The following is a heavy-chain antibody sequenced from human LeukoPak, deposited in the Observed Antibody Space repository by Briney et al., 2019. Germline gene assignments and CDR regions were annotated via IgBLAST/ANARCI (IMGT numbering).Heavy chain of an antibody. V-gene: IGHV3-30*18. Sequence: PGGSLRLSCAASGFTFRTYGMHWVRQAPGKGLEWVAVISYDGSNKYYADSVKGRFTISRDNSKNTLYLQMNRLRAEDTAVYYSAKHYSETDILVVVAAPPPFDYWGQGTLVTVSS. CDR2: ISYDGSNK. CDR1: GFTFRTYG. CDR3: AKHYSETDILVVVAAPPPFDY. D-gene: IGHD2-15*01. J-gene: IGHJ4*02.